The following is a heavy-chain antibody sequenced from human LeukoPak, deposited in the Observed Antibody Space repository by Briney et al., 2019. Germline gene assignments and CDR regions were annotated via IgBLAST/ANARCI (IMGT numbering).Heavy chain of an antibody. CDR2: INHSGST. Sequence: SETLSLTCAVYGGSFSGYYWSWIRQPPGKGLEWIGEINHSGSTNYNPSLKSRVTISVDTSKNQFSLKLSSVTAADTAVYYCATHPRSSYGYDYWGQGTLVTVSS. CDR1: GGSFSGYY. V-gene: IGHV4-34*01. CDR3: ATHPRSSYGYDY. J-gene: IGHJ4*02. D-gene: IGHD5-18*01.